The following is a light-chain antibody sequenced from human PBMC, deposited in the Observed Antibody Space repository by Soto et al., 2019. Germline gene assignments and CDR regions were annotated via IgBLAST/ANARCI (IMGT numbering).Light chain of an antibody. J-gene: IGKJ1*01. V-gene: IGKV3-20*01. CDR1: QSVSSSY. CDR2: GAS. CDR3: QQYGSSRT. Sequence: EIVLTQSPGTLSLSPGERATLSCRASQSVSSSYLAWYQQKPGQAPRLLIYGASSRATGIPDRFSGSGSGTDFSLTISRLEPEDFSLYYCQQYGSSRTFGQGNKLEI.